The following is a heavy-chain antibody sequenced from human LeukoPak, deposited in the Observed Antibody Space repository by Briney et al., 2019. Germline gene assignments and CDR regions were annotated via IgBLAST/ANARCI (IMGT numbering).Heavy chain of an antibody. CDR3: ARDVGASNFDS. CDR2: IYYSGRT. V-gene: IGHV4-39*07. CDR1: GGSITNTSYY. Sequence: PSETLSLTCTVSGGSITNTSYYWGWVRQPPGKGLEWIGSIYYSGRTYYNPSLKSRVTISVDPSKNQFSLKMSSVTAADTAVYYCARDVGASNFDSWGQGVQVTVSS. J-gene: IGHJ4*02. D-gene: IGHD1-26*01.